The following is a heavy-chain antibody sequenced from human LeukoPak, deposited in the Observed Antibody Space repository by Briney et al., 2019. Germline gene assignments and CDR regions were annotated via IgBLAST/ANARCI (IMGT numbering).Heavy chain of an antibody. V-gene: IGHV3-23*01. J-gene: IGHJ3*02. D-gene: IGHD6-19*01. Sequence: GGSLRLSCAASGFTFSNYAMSWVRQAPGKGLEWVSASGSGGNTYYADSVKGRFTISRDNCKNTLYLQMNSLRAEDTAVYYCTGGGWSTDAFDIWGQGTMVTVSS. CDR3: TGGGWSTDAFDI. CDR2: SGSGGNT. CDR1: GFTFSNYA.